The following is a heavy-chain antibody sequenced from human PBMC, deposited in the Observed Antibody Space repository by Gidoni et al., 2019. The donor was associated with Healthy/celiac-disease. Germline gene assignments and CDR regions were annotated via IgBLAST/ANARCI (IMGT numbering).Heavy chain of an antibody. CDR3: ARELYMVRGVVFDY. CDR1: GFPFSSNA. D-gene: IGHD3-10*01. V-gene: IGHV3-30-3*01. J-gene: IGHJ4*02. CDR2: ISYDGSNK. Sequence: QVQLVVSVGGVVQPGWSLRPSCAASGFPFSSNAMHWVRQAAGKGLEWVAVISYDGSNKYYADSVKGRITISRDNSKNTLYLQMNSLRAEDTAVYYCARELYMVRGVVFDYWGQGTLVTVSS.